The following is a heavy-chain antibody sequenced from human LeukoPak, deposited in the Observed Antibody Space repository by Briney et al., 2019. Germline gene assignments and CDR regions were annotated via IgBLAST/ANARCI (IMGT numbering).Heavy chain of an antibody. D-gene: IGHD3-10*01. V-gene: IGHV1-2*02. CDR3: ARGIRGARHFDY. Sequence: ASVKVSCKASGYTFTGYLMHWVRQAPGQGLEWMGWIDPNSGGPNYAQKFQGRVTVTRDTSISSAYMELSRLISDDTAVYYCARGIRGARHFDYWGQGTLVTVSS. CDR1: GYTFTGYL. CDR2: IDPNSGGP. J-gene: IGHJ4*02.